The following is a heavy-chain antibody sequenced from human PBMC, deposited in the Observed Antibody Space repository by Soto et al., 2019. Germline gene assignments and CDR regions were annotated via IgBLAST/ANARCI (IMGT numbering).Heavy chain of an antibody. CDR1: GGSISSSSYY. D-gene: IGHD1-7*01. CDR3: ARNDWNFSVFGAGGAFDI. J-gene: IGHJ3*02. Sequence: PSETLSLTCTVSGGSISSSSYYWGWIRQPPGKGLEWIGSIYYSGSTYYNPSLKSRVTISVDTSKNQFSLKLSSVTAADTAVYYCARNDWNFSVFGAGGAFDIWGQGTMVTVSS. V-gene: IGHV4-39*01. CDR2: IYYSGST.